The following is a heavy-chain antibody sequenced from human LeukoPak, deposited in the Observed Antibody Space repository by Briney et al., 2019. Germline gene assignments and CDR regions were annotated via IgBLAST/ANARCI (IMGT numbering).Heavy chain of an antibody. CDR2: IYNDGRA. V-gene: IGHV3-53*01. CDR1: GFTVSTNY. J-gene: IGHJ4*02. CDR3: NFRQDY. Sequence: GGSLILSCATSGFTVSTNYVSWVRQAPGKGLEWVSLIYNDGRADYADSVKGRFAISRDSSKDTVYLQMNSLRADDTAVYYCNFRQDYWGQGILVTVSS.